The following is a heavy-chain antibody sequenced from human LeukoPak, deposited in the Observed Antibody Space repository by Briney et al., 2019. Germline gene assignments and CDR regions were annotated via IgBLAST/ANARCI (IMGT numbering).Heavy chain of an antibody. V-gene: IGHV4-59*08. CDR2: IYYTGKN. CDR3: VRRDTGWNYFDY. J-gene: IGHJ4*02. Sequence: SETLSLTCAVSCGSIHSHYCGWIRQPPRKWLQWIGDIYYTGKNNYNPSLKSRVTISLDTSKDHLSLNLTSVLAADTAIYYCVRRDTGWNYFDYWGQGILVTVSS. D-gene: IGHD6-19*01. CDR1: CGSIHSHY.